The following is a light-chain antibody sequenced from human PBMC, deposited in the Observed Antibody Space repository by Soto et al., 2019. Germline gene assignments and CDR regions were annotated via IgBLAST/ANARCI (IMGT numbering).Light chain of an antibody. J-gene: IGLJ1*01. V-gene: IGLV1-47*01. Sequence: VLTQPPSASGTPGQRVTISCSRSSSNIGSNYVYWYQQLPGTATKLLIYRNNQRPSGVPDRFSGSRSGTSASLAISGLRSEDEADYYCAAWDDSLSGLYVFGTGTKVTVL. CDR2: RNN. CDR3: AAWDDSLSGLYV. CDR1: SSNIGSNY.